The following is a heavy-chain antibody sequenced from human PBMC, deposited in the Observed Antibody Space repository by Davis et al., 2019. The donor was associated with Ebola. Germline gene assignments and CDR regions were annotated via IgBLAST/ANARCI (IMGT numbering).Heavy chain of an antibody. D-gene: IGHD6-13*01. CDR1: GYTFTNYL. V-gene: IGHV1-46*01. J-gene: IGHJ5*02. Sequence: AASVKVSCKASGYTFTNYLIHWVRQAPGQGLEWMGVIVPDAGTTSYAHQFQGRVTLTRDTSASPAYMELSSLRSEDTAVYYCARVFHSSLYNWFDPWGQGTLVTVSS. CDR3: ARVFHSSLYNWFDP. CDR2: IVPDAGTT.